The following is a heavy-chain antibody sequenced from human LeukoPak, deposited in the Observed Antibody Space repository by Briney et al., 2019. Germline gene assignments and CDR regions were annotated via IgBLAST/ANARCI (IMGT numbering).Heavy chain of an antibody. CDR2: MNPNSGDT. V-gene: IGHV1-8*01. Sequence: GASVKVSCKASGYTFTSNDINWVRQAIGQGLEWMGWMNPNSGDTGYVQKSQGRVTMTRNTSISTAYMELSSLRSEDTAVYYCARGPMGVGAHCDYWGQGTLVTVSS. CDR1: GYTFTSND. D-gene: IGHD1-26*01. J-gene: IGHJ4*02. CDR3: ARGPMGVGAHCDY.